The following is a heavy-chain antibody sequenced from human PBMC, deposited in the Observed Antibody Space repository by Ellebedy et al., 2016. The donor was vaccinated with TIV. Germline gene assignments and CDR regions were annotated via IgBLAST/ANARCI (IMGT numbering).Heavy chain of an antibody. V-gene: IGHV3-21*01. CDR1: GFIFNSYS. CDR3: AGIRGVIIEPTPLDF. CDR2: ISSRSTYI. J-gene: IGHJ4*02. D-gene: IGHD3-10*01. Sequence: GESLKISCEASGFIFNSYSMNWVRQAPGKGLEWVSSISSRSTYIFYADSVKGRFTVSRDNAGNSLYLQMNSLRVEDTAVYYCAGIRGVIIEPTPLDFWGQGAPVTVSS.